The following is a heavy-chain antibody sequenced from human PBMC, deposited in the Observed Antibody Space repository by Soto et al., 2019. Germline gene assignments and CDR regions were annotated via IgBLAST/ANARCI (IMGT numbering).Heavy chain of an antibody. J-gene: IGHJ6*02. CDR3: ARVNGDAPPRGMDV. CDR2: INTRSGGT. Sequence: QVQLVPSGAEVKKPGASVKVSCKASGYPFIDHDIDWVRQAPGQGLEWMGRINTRSGGTKYAQKFEARVTMARDTSISTAYMELTRLSSDDRAVYYCARVNGDAPPRGMDVWGQGTTVTVSS. D-gene: IGHD4-17*01. CDR1: GYPFIDHD. V-gene: IGHV1-2*06.